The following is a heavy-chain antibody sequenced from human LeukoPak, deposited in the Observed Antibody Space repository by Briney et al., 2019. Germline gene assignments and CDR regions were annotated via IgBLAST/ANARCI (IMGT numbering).Heavy chain of an antibody. CDR2: IQYSGST. Sequence: SETLSLTCTVSGDSVSGISFYWSWIRQPPGKGLQYIGYIQYSGSTNYNPSLKSRVTISVDTSKNQFSLKLRSVTAADTAVYYCARQNDRSHDYWGQGTLVTVSS. CDR1: GDSVSGISFY. V-gene: IGHV4-61*01. J-gene: IGHJ4*02. CDR3: ARQNDRSHDY. D-gene: IGHD1-1*01.